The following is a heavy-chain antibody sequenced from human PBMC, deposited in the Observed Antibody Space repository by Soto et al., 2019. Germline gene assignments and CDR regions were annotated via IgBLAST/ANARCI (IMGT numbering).Heavy chain of an antibody. CDR3: ARDQRECSGGSCYHAIDY. Sequence: GESLKISCAASGFTFSSYAMHWVRQAPGKGLEWVAVISYDGSNKYYADSVKGRFTISRDNSKNTLYLQMNSLRAEDTAVYYCARDQRECSGGSCYHAIDYWGQGTLVTVSS. D-gene: IGHD2-15*01. CDR1: GFTFSSYA. V-gene: IGHV3-30-3*01. J-gene: IGHJ4*02. CDR2: ISYDGSNK.